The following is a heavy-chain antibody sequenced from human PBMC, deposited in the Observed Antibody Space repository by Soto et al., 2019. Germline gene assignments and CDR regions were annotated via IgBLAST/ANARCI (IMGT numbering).Heavy chain of an antibody. V-gene: IGHV1-46*01. CDR2: INPSGDTT. CDR1: AYTFPRYY. CDR3: ARDGCTSHNCYFEQGMDV. D-gene: IGHD2-21*02. J-gene: IGHJ6*01. Sequence: QVQLVQSGAEMNKPGASVKVSCKASAYTFPRYYMRWVRQAPRQVLQWMGIINPSGDTTRYAQRFHGRVIKTCDMSTTTVYIELSRLRSEDPAGYYCARDGCTSHNCYFEQGMDVWRKGSTVTVSS.